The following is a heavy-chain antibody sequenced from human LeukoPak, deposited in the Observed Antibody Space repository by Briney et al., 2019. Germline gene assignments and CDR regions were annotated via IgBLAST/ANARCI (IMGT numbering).Heavy chain of an antibody. D-gene: IGHD1-26*01. CDR3: AKDKGWGYSSYDYYGMDV. Sequence: GTRILSWAASGFTFSSYAMSGVRQAPGKGLEGASGISGSGGSTYDAESVKGRFTISREISKNKLYVQINSLRAEDEAVYYCAKDKGWGYSSYDYYGMDVWGQGTTVTVS. CDR1: GFTFSSYA. CDR2: ISGSGGST. J-gene: IGHJ6*02. V-gene: IGHV3-23*01.